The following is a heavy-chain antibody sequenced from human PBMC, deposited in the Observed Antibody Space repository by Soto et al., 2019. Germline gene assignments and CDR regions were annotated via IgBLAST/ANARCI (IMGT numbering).Heavy chain of an antibody. Sequence: PSETLSLTCTVSGGSISSSSYYWGWIRQPPGKGLEWIGSIYYSGSTYYNPSLKSRVTISVDTSKNQFSLKLSSVTAADTAVYYCARQLRELGYGGQGTRVTVSS. CDR1: GGSISSSSYY. J-gene: IGHJ4*02. V-gene: IGHV4-39*01. CDR2: IYYSGST. CDR3: ARQLRELGY. D-gene: IGHD3-10*01.